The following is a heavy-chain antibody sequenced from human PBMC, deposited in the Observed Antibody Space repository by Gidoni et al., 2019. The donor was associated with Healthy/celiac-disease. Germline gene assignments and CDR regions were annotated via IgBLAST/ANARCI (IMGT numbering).Heavy chain of an antibody. J-gene: IGHJ4*02. D-gene: IGHD2-21*02. V-gene: IGHV3-9*01. CDR1: GSTFDDYA. CDR3: AKARDVVVTELDY. Sequence: EVQLVESGGGLVQPGRSLRLSCAASGSTFDDYAMHWVRQAPRKGLEWVSAISWNSASILYADSVKGRFTISRDNAKNSLYLQLNSLRPEDTALYFCAKARDVVVTELDYWGQGTLVTVSS. CDR2: ISWNSASI.